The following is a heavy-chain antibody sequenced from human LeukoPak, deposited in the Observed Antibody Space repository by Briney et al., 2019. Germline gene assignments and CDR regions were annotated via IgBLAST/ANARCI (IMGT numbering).Heavy chain of an antibody. V-gene: IGHV4-59*12. J-gene: IGHJ4*02. Sequence: SETLSLTCTVSGGSISTYYWSWIRQPPGKGLEWIGYIYYSGSTSYNPSLKSRVAISIDTSKNQFSLKLSSVTAADTAVYYCARDSSTVTTRHFDYWGQGTLVTVSS. CDR1: GGSISTYY. CDR2: IYYSGST. D-gene: IGHD4-17*01. CDR3: ARDSSTVTTRHFDY.